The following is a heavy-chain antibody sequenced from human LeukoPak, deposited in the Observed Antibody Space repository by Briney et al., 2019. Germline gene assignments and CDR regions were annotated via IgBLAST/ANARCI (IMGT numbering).Heavy chain of an antibody. D-gene: IGHD1-26*01. V-gene: IGHV1-8*01. CDR1: GFTFTSYD. Sequence: ASVKVSCKASGFTFTSYDTNWVRQATGQGLEWMGWMSPNSGNTGYAQKFQGRVTMTRDTSTSTVYMELSSLRSEDTAVYYCARATVVGGESDYWGQGTLVTVSS. CDR3: ARATVVGGESDY. J-gene: IGHJ4*02. CDR2: MSPNSGNT.